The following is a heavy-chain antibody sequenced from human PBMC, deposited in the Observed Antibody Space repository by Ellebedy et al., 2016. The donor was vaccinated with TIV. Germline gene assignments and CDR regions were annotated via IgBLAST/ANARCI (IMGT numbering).Heavy chain of an antibody. D-gene: IGHD3-22*01. CDR2: ISGGGGRT. Sequence: GESLKISCAASGFTFSSFAMHWVRQAPGKGLEWLSVISGGGGRTYHADSVKGRFTITRDNSKNTLYLQMDRLRAEDTAVYYCAKGTSSGFNYDRVGAEFWGQGALVTVSS. V-gene: IGHV3-23*01. J-gene: IGHJ4*02. CDR3: AKGTSSGFNYDRVGAEF. CDR1: GFTFSSFA.